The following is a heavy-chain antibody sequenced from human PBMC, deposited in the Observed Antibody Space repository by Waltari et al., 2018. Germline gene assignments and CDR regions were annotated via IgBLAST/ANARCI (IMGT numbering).Heavy chain of an antibody. CDR1: GCSISSSSYY. CDR2: IYYSGST. V-gene: IGHV4-39*01. CDR3: ARRRGRGGATNWYFDL. Sequence: QLQLQESGPGLVKPSETLSLTCTVSGCSISSSSYYWGWIRPPPGKGLEWIGSIYYSGSTYYNPSLKSRVTISVDTSKNQFSLKLSSVTAADTAVYYCARRRGRGGATNWYFDLWGRGTLVTVSS. J-gene: IGHJ2*01. D-gene: IGHD1-26*01.